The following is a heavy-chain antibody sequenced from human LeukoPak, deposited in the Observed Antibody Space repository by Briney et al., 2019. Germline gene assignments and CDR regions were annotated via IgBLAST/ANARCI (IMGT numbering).Heavy chain of an antibody. CDR3: ARGLRLWFGFTTPAAFDI. V-gene: IGHV4-39*07. J-gene: IGHJ3*02. CDR1: GGSISSSSYY. D-gene: IGHD3-10*01. Sequence: PSETLSLTCTVSGGSISSSSYYWGWIRQPPGKGLEWIGSIYYSGSTYYNPSLKSRVTISVDTSKNQFSLKLSSVTAADTAVYYCARGLRLWFGFTTPAAFDIWGQGTMVTVSS. CDR2: IYYSGST.